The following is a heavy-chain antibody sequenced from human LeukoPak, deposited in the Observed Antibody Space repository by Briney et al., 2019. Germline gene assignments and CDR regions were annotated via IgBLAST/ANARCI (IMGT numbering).Heavy chain of an antibody. CDR3: ARAYYYDSSGYYYYYYYGMDV. D-gene: IGHD3-22*01. CDR1: GFTFSSYA. CDR2: ISYDRSNK. V-gene: IGHV3-30-3*01. J-gene: IGHJ6*02. Sequence: PGGSLRLSCAASGFTFSSYALHWVRQAPGKGLEWVAVISYDRSNKYYADSVKGRFTISRDNSKNTLYLQMNSLRAEDTAVYYCARAYYYDSSGYYYYYYYGMDVWGQGTTVTVSS.